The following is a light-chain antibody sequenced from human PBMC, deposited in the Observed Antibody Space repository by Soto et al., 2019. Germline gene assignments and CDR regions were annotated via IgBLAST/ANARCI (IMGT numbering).Light chain of an antibody. V-gene: IGKV3-15*01. J-gene: IGKJ1*01. CDR2: GAS. CDR3: QQYNNWPPM. CDR1: QSVGSN. Sequence: EIVMTQSPATLSVSPGYGATLSCRASQSVGSNLAWYQQKPGKPPRLLISGASTRATGIPARFSGSGSGTEFTLTISSLQSEDFALYYCQQYNNWPPMFGQGTKVDIK.